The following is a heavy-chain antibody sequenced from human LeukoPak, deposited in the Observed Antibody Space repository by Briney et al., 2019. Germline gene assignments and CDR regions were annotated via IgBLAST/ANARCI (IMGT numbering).Heavy chain of an antibody. CDR2: INPGESDA. D-gene: IGHD5/OR15-5a*01. J-gene: IGHJ5*02. CDR1: GYSVTSYW. V-gene: IGHV5-51*01. CDR3: GRLLGYSVQDINWLDP. Sequence: GESLKISCKGPGYSVTSYWIGRVRQMPGKGGEWMGIINPGESDARYSAPFQGQVTIPHDKPLSTAYLQWSNLKASDTAMYFCGRLLGYSVQDINWLDPWGQGALVSVSS.